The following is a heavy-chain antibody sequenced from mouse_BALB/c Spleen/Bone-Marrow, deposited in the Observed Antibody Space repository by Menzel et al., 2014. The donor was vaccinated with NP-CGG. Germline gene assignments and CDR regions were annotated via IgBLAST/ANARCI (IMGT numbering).Heavy chain of an antibody. Sequence: EVQRVESGGGLVQPGGSLRLSCATSGFTFTDYYMSWVRQPPGKALEWLGFIRNKPNGYTTEYSASVKGRFTISRDNSQSTLYLQMNTLRAEDSATYYCARDDYGRGYWGQGTTLTVSS. CDR2: IRNKPNGYTT. J-gene: IGHJ2*01. V-gene: IGHV7-3*02. D-gene: IGHD1-1*01. CDR1: GFTFTDYY. CDR3: ARDDYGRGY.